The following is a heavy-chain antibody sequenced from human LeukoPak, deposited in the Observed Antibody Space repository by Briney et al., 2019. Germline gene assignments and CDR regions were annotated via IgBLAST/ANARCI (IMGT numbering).Heavy chain of an antibody. CDR2: IRYDGSNR. CDR1: GFTFSSYG. J-gene: IGHJ4*02. V-gene: IGHV3-30*02. CDR3: AKVGSNCFDY. D-gene: IGHD6-13*01. Sequence: PGGSLRLSCAASGFTFSSYGMHWVRQAPGKGLEWVAFIRYDGSNRYYADSVKGRFTFSRDNSKNTLYLQMNSLRAEDTAVYYCAKVGSNCFDYWGQGTLVTVSS.